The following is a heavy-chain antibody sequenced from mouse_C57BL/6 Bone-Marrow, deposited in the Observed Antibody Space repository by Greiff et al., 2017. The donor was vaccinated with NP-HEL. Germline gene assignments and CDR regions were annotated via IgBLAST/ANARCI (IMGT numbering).Heavy chain of an antibody. Sequence: VQLQQSGAELVKPGASVKISCKASGYAFSSYWMTWVKQRPGKGLEWIGQIYPGDGDTNYNGKFKGKATLTADKSSSTAYMQLSSLTSEDSAVYFCARVFITTVVAWYFDVWGTGTTVTVSS. V-gene: IGHV1-80*01. CDR1: GYAFSSYW. CDR2: IYPGDGDT. J-gene: IGHJ1*03. D-gene: IGHD1-1*01. CDR3: ARVFITTVVAWYFDV.